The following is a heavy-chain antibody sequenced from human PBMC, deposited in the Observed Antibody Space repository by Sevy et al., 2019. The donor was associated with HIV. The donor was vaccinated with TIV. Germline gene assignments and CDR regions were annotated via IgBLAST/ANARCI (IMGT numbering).Heavy chain of an antibody. CDR1: AFTFSSYN. Sequence: GGSLRLSCAASAFTFSSYNMNWVRQAPGKGLEWVSCISGSSNYIYYAESLKGGFIISRDNAKNTLYLQMNSLRADDTAVYYCAGGPPDGSYASFDYWGQGTLVTVSS. D-gene: IGHD1-26*01. CDR3: AGGPPDGSYASFDY. J-gene: IGHJ4*02. CDR2: ISGSSNYI. V-gene: IGHV3-21*06.